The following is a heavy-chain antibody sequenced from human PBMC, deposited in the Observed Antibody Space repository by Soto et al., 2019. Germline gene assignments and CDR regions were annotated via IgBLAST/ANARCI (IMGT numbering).Heavy chain of an antibody. D-gene: IGHD3-10*01. Sequence: EVQLVESGGGLVKPGGSLKLSCAASGFTFNTAWMGWVRQSPGKGLEWVGLIRSKRAGGTTDYAAPVQGRFSISRDDSTNTVYVEMHSLRTEDTGVYYCIADPAYGSAGADYWGQGTLVTVSS. CDR3: IADPAYGSAGADY. J-gene: IGHJ4*02. CDR1: GFTFNTAW. CDR2: IRSKRAGGTT. V-gene: IGHV3-15*01.